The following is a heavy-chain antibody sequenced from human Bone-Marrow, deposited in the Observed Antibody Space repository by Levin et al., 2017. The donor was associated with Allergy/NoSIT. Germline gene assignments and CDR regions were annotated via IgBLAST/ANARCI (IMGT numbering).Heavy chain of an antibody. CDR2: FDPETSQR. Sequence: ASVKVSCKVSGYSLSEISVQWVRQAPGKGLEWMGSFDPETSQRIYAQKFQGRLTLTDDTSAGTAYMELSSLRSDDTAVYYCATGAVLVATETGPPPLYYYYYMDVWGKGTTVTVSS. CDR3: ATGAVLVATETGPPPLYYYYYMDV. V-gene: IGHV1-24*01. CDR1: GYSLSEIS. D-gene: IGHD2-2*01. J-gene: IGHJ6*03.